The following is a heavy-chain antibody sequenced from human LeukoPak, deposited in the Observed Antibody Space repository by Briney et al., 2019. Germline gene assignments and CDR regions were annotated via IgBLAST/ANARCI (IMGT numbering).Heavy chain of an antibody. CDR1: GFTFGPYW. CDR3: ARDTIAADGDIDY. Sequence: GGSLRLSCAASGFTFGPYWMHRARQAPGQGLEWVSLISSDGSRTTYADSVKGRFTISRDNAKNTLYLQMNSLRVEDTAVYYCARDTIAADGDIDYWGQGALVTVSS. V-gene: IGHV3-74*03. CDR2: ISSDGSRT. D-gene: IGHD6-13*01. J-gene: IGHJ4*02.